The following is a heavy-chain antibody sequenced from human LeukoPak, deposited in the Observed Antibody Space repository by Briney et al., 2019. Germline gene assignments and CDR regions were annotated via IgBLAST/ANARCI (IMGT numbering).Heavy chain of an antibody. CDR3: ARDQGGVNWFDP. V-gene: IGHV1-46*01. Sequence: PGGSLRLSCAASGFTFTSYYMHWVRQTPGQGLEWMGIINPSGGSTSYAQKFQGRVTMTRDTSTSTVYMELSSLRSEDTAVYYCARDQGGVNWFDPWGQGTLVTVSS. CDR2: INPSGGST. J-gene: IGHJ5*02. CDR1: GFTFTSYY. D-gene: IGHD3-3*01.